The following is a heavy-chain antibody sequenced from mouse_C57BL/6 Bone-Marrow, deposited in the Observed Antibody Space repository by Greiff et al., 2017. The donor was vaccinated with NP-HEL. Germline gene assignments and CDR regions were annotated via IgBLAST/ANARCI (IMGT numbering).Heavy chain of an antibody. CDR2: IDPETGGT. D-gene: IGHD1-1*01. Sequence: VQLQQSGAELVRPGASVTLSCKASGYTFTDYEMHWVKQTPVHGLEWIGAIDPETGGTAYNQKFKGKAILTADKSSSTAYMELRSLTSEDSAVYYCTRGPFITTVVASFDYWGQGTTLTVSS. V-gene: IGHV1-15*01. J-gene: IGHJ2*01. CDR3: TRGPFITTVVASFDY. CDR1: GYTFTDYE.